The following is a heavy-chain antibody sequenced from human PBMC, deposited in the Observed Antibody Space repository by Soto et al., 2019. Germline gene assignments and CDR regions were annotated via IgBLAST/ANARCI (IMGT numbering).Heavy chain of an antibody. J-gene: IGHJ1*01. V-gene: IGHV4-34*01. CDR1: GGSFSGYY. D-gene: IGHD3-16*01. Sequence: SETLSLTCAVYGGSFSGYYWTWIRQPPGTGLEWIGEINHSGSTNYNPSLKSRVTISVDTSKNQFSLKLSSVTAADTAVYYCSSYWAWGYVSPHYYWGQGTLVTSPQ. CDR3: SSYWAWGYVSPHYY. CDR2: INHSGST.